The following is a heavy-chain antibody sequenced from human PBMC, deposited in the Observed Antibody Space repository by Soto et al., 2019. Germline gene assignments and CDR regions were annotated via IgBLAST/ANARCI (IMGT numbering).Heavy chain of an antibody. J-gene: IGHJ4*02. V-gene: IGHV3-30-3*01. D-gene: IGHD4-17*01. CDR1: GFTFSSYA. CDR2: ISYDGSNK. Sequence: WWSLRLSCAASGFTFSSYAMHWFRQAPGKGLEWVAVISYDGSNKYYADSVKGRFTISRDNSKNTLYLQMNSLRAEDTAVYYCARDPGLRSYWGQGTLVTVSS. CDR3: ARDPGLRSY.